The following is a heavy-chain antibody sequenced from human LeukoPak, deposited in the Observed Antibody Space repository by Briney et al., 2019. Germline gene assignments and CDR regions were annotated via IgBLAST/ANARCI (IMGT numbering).Heavy chain of an antibody. CDR1: GGSISTYL. V-gene: IGHV4-59*01. Sequence: SETLSLTCIVSGGSISTYLWTWIRQSPGKGLEWIGYVSDSGSTNYNPSLKSRVTISVDTSKNQFSLKLTSVTAADTAVYYCARGTREDGYNPKGYSYYYMDVWGKGTTVTVSS. D-gene: IGHD5-24*01. CDR3: ARGTREDGYNPKGYSYYYMDV. CDR2: VSDSGST. J-gene: IGHJ6*03.